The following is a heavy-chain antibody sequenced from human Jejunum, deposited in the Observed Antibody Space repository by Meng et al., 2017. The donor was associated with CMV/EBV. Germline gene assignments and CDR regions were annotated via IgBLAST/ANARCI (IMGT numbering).Heavy chain of an antibody. CDR1: GYTCSNYG. D-gene: IGHD1-26*01. Sequence: QVQLWQSVGEWTKAGASVTVACTASGYTCSNYGNSWGQPPPGQGLGWMGCISAYTANTNHAQTLQVRLSMTTATSTSTLYLELRSLRAADTVVYYCARVEVGITSGDYWGQGTLVTVSS. CDR3: ARVEVGITSGDY. CDR2: ISAYTANT. V-gene: IGHV1-18*01. J-gene: IGHJ4*02.